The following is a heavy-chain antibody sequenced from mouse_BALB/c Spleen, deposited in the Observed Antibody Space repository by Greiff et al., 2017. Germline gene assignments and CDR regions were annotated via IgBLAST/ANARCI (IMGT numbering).Heavy chain of an antibody. CDR2: IWGGGST. CDR3: ARGGSSYRDYFDY. V-gene: IGHV2-6-4*01. Sequence: VKLMESGPGLVAPSQSLSITCTVSGFSLSRYSVHWVRQPPGKGLEWLGMIWGGGSTDYNSALKSRLSISKDNSKSQVFLKMNSLQTDDTAMYYCARGGSSYRDYFDYWGQGTTLTVSS. CDR1: GFSLSRYS. D-gene: IGHD1-1*01. J-gene: IGHJ2*01.